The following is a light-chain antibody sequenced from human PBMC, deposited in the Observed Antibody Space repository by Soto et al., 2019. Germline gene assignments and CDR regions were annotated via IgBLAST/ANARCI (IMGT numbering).Light chain of an antibody. Sequence: QSVLTQPPSASGSPGQSVTISCTGTSSDVGAYNYVSWYQQHPGKAPKLMIYEVTKRPSGVPDRFSGSKSGNTASLTVSGLQAEDEADYYSSSYADSISVLSGGGTQLTVL. CDR1: SSDVGAYNY. J-gene: IGLJ3*02. CDR3: SSYADSISVL. CDR2: EVT. V-gene: IGLV2-8*01.